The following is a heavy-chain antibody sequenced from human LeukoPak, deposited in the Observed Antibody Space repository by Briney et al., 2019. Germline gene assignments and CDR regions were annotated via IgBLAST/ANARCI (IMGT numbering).Heavy chain of an antibody. V-gene: IGHV3-74*01. CDR1: GFTFSSYW. J-gene: IGHJ4*02. D-gene: IGHD3-10*01. CDR3: ARGFGSGSSLPFDY. Sequence: GGSLRLSCAASGFTFSSYWMHWVPQAPGKGLVWVSRLDSDGGSTSYADSVKGRFTISRDNAKNTLYLQMDSLRAADTAVYYCARGFGSGSSLPFDYWGQGTLVTVSS. CDR2: LDSDGGST.